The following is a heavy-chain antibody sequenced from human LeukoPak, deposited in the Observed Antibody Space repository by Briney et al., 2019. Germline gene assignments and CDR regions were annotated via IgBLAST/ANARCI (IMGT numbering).Heavy chain of an antibody. CDR3: ARGVGATYY. CDR2: INHSGST. Sequence: SETLSLTCAVYGGSFSGYYWSWIRQPPGKGLEWVGEINHSGSTNYNPSLKSRVTISVDTSKNQFSLKLSSVTAADTAVYYCARGVGATYYWGQGTLVTVSS. V-gene: IGHV4-34*01. J-gene: IGHJ4*02. CDR1: GGSFSGYY. D-gene: IGHD1-26*01.